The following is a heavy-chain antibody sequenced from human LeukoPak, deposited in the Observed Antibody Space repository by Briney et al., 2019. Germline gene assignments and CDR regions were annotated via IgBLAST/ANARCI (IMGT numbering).Heavy chain of an antibody. Sequence: GGSLRLSCAASGFTFSSYEMNWVRQAPGKGLEWVAVIWYDGSNKYYADSVKGRFTISRDNSKNTLYLQMNSLRAEDTAVYYCAKEIAAAANWFDPWGQGTLVTVSS. D-gene: IGHD6-13*01. V-gene: IGHV3-33*06. CDR2: IWYDGSNK. J-gene: IGHJ5*02. CDR1: GFTFSSYE. CDR3: AKEIAAAANWFDP.